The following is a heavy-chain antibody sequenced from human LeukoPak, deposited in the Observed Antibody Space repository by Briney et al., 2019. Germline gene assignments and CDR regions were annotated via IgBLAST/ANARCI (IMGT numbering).Heavy chain of an antibody. D-gene: IGHD3-10*01. CDR1: GFTFSTYW. CDR3: AKDVTLVRGGLFDY. V-gene: IGHV3-7*01. J-gene: IGHJ4*02. Sequence: GGSLRLSCAASGFTFSTYWMNWVRQAPGKGLEWVANIKQDGSEKYYVDSVKGRFTISRDNAKNSLYLQMNSLRAEGTAVYYCAKDVTLVRGGLFDYWGQGTLVTVSS. CDR2: IKQDGSEK.